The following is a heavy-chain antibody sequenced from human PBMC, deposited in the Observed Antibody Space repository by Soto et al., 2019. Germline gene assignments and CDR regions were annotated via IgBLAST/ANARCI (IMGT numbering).Heavy chain of an antibody. J-gene: IGHJ6*02. V-gene: IGHV4-4*02. D-gene: IGHD3-10*02. Sequence: QVQLQASGPGLVKPSGTLSLNCAVSGGSISSSNWWSWVRQPPGKGLAWIGEIYHSGSTNYNPSLKSRVTISVDKAKNQFSLRLSSVTAADTAVYYCASVRGGYYSAMDVWCQGTTVTVSS. CDR1: GGSISSSNW. CDR2: IYHSGST. CDR3: ASVRGGYYSAMDV.